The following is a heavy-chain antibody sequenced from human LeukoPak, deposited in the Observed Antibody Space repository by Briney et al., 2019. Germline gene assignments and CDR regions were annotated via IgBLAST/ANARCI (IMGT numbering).Heavy chain of an antibody. CDR1: GFPFHNYW. V-gene: IGHV3-7*01. CDR3: ARGLYGSGRRSLMAH. CDR2: INQDENEK. Sequence: GGSLRLSCAASGFPFHNYWMTWVRQAPGKGLEWVANINQDENEKYYLDSVKGQFTISRDNAETSLFLQMTSLRVEDTAIYYCARGLYGSGRRSLMAHWGPGTLVAVSS. J-gene: IGHJ4*02. D-gene: IGHD3-10*01.